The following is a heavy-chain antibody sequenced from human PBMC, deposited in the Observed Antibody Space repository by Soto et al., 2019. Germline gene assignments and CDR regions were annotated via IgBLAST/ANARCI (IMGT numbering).Heavy chain of an antibody. CDR1: GGSISSYY. J-gene: IGHJ3*02. Sequence: SETLSLTCTVSGGSISSYYWSWIRQPPGKGLEWIGYIYYSGSTNYNPSLKSRVAISVDTSKNQFSLKLSSVTAADTAVYYCARGRGSSGYYRGGAFDIWGQGTMVTVSS. V-gene: IGHV4-59*01. CDR2: IYYSGST. CDR3: ARGRGSSGYYRGGAFDI. D-gene: IGHD3-22*01.